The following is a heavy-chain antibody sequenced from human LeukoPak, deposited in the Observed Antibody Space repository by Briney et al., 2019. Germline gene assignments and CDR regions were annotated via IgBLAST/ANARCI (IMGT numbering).Heavy chain of an antibody. J-gene: IGHJ4*02. CDR3: ARLKGFKNPSPADY. CDR1: GFTFRTYW. Sequence: GGSLRLSCAVSGFTFRTYWMHWVRQVPGEGLVWVSRINEDGSITNYADSVKGRFSISRDNAKNTLYLQMNSLRAEDTAVYYCARLKGFKNPSPADYWGQGTLVTVSS. CDR2: INEDGSIT. V-gene: IGHV3-74*01. D-gene: IGHD3-10*01.